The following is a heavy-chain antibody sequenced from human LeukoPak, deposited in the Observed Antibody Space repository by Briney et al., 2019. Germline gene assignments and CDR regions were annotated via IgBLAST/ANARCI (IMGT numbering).Heavy chain of an antibody. Sequence: PGGSLRLSCAASGXTFSDHYMDWVRQAPGKGLEWVGRTRNKARSYTTEYAASVKGRFTISRDDSKNSLYLQMNSLKTEDTAVYYCARYIRGTYSGFDYWGQGTLVTVSS. D-gene: IGHD3-10*02. CDR3: ARYIRGTYSGFDY. V-gene: IGHV3-72*01. J-gene: IGHJ4*02. CDR1: GXTFSDHY. CDR2: TRNKARSYTT.